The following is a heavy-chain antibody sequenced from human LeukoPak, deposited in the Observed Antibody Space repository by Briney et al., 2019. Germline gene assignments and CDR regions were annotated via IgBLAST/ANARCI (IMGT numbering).Heavy chain of an antibody. V-gene: IGHV3-11*01. CDR1: GFTFSDYY. CDR2: IYCSGSTK. J-gene: IGHJ6*03. D-gene: IGHD2-15*01. Sequence: GGSLRLSCAASGFTFSDYYMRWVRQAPGKGLEWVAYIYCSGSTKYYADSVKGRFTISRDNAKNSLFLQMNSLRAEDTAVYYCARVLRYCSGGNCYSGGLGYMDVWGKGTTVTISS. CDR3: ARVLRYCSGGNCYSGGLGYMDV.